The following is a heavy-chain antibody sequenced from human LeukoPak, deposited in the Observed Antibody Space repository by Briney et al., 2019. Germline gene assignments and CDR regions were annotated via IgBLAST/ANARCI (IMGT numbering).Heavy chain of an antibody. V-gene: IGHV3-23*01. CDR1: GFTFSSYA. D-gene: IGHD5-18*01. J-gene: IGHJ4*02. Sequence: GGSLRLSCAVSGFTFSSYAMNWVRPAPGKGLEWVSAINHSGGSIYYADSVKGRFTISRDNSKSTLYLQMNSLRAEDTAIYHGAKDKDAPLVTSHYFDYWGQGTLVTVS. CDR2: INHSGGSI. CDR3: AKDKDAPLVTSHYFDY.